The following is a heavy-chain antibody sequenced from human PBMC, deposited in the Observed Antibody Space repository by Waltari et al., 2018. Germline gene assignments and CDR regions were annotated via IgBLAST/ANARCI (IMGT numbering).Heavy chain of an antibody. Sequence: EVHLVESGGDLVQPGGSLRLSCAASGFTFSGYALTWVRQAPGKGLEWVSVISGRGGTTYYADSVKGRFTVSRDNPKKMLYLQMNSLRAEDTAVYYCAKDIRFLDYRKSHGIDYWGQGTLVTVSS. V-gene: IGHV3-23*04. CDR2: ISGRGGTT. CDR1: GFTFSGYA. D-gene: IGHD3-3*01. J-gene: IGHJ4*02. CDR3: AKDIRFLDYRKSHGIDY.